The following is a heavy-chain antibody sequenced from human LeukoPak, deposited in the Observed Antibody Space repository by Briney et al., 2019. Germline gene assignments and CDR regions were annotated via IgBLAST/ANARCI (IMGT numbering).Heavy chain of an antibody. J-gene: IGHJ6*03. CDR3: ASTPSGDWGYYYYYYMDV. CDR1: GGSISSSSYY. V-gene: IGHV4-39*07. D-gene: IGHD3-16*01. Sequence: KASETLSLTCTVSGGSISSSSYYWGWIRQPPGKGLEWIGSIYYSGSTYYNPSLKSRVTISVDTSKNQFSLKLSSVTAADTAVYYCASTPSGDWGYYYYYYMDVWGKGTTVTVSS. CDR2: IYYSGST.